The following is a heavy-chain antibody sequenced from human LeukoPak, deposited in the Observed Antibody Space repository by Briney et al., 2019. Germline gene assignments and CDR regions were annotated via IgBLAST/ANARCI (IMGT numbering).Heavy chain of an antibody. D-gene: IGHD6-19*01. J-gene: IGHJ4*02. Sequence: GGSLRLSCAASGFTFSSYAMSWVRQAPGKGLEWVSAISGSGGSTYYADSVKGRFTISRDNSKNTLYLQMNSLRAEDTAVYYCAKDSLILGEQWLVLPYSFAYGGQGPLVPVPS. CDR3: AKDSLILGEQWLVLPYSFAY. V-gene: IGHV3-23*01. CDR1: GFTFSSYA. CDR2: ISGSGGST.